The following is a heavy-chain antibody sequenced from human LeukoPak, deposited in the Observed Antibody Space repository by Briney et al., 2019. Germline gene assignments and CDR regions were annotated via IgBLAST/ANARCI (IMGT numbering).Heavy chain of an antibody. CDR2: ISVHNGNT. D-gene: IGHD2-2*01. J-gene: IGHJ4*02. V-gene: IGHV1-18*01. Sequence: GASVKVSCKTSGYTFTSFTINWVRQAPGQGLEWMGWISVHNGNTKYAQNLQGRVTMTTDTSTSTAYMELKSLRSEDTAVYYCASCRSTSCYGSNYFDYWGQGTLVTVSS. CDR3: ASCRSTSCYGSNYFDY. CDR1: GYTFTSFT.